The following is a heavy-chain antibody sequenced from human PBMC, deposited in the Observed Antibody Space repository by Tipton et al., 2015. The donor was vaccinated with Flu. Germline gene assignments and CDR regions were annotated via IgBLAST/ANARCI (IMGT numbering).Heavy chain of an antibody. Sequence: TLSLTCAVYGGSFSGYYWSWIRQPPGKGLEWIGEINHSGSTNYNPSLKSRVTISVDTSKNQFSLKLSSVTAADTAVYYCARVRQQLVIFYYYHGMDVWGQGTTVTVSS. D-gene: IGHD6-13*01. CDR2: INHSGST. CDR3: ARVRQQLVIFYYYHGMDV. J-gene: IGHJ6*02. V-gene: IGHV4-34*01. CDR1: GGSFSGYY.